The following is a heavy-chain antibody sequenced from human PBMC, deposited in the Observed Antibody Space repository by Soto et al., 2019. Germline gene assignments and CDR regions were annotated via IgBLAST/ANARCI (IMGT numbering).Heavy chain of an antibody. V-gene: IGHV3-74*01. CDR1: GFTFSTFW. J-gene: IGHJ4*02. CDR3: ARDFEY. Sequence: EVQLVESGGGLVQPGGSLRLSCEASGFTFSTFWMHWVRQAPGKGLVWVSRINSDGSSTNYADSVKGRVTISRDNAKNTLYLQLNSLRPEGTAVYYCARDFEYGGQGTLVTVSS. CDR2: INSDGSST.